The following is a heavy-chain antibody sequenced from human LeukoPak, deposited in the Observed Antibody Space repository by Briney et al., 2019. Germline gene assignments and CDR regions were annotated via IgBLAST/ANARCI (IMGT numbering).Heavy chain of an antibody. J-gene: IGHJ6*02. V-gene: IGHV4-34*01. CDR2: INHSGST. CDR3: ARETRGGTARHYYYYYGMDV. CDR1: GGSFSGYY. Sequence: SETLSLTCAVYGGSFSGYYWSWIRQPPGKGLEWIGEINHSGSTNYNPSLKSRVTISVDTSKNQFSLKLSSVTAADTAVYYCARETRGGTARHYYYYYGMDVWGQGTTVTVSS. D-gene: IGHD6-6*01.